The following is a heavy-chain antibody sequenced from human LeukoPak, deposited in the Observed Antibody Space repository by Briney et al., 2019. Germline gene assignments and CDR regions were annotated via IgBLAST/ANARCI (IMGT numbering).Heavy chain of an antibody. D-gene: IGHD6-13*01. CDR1: GYTFTGYY. V-gene: IGHV1-2*02. CDR3: ARGGQQLVLYFYYYYMDV. Sequence: GASVKVSCKASGYTFTGYYMHWVRQAPGQGLEWMGWINPNSGGTNYAQKFQGRVTMTRDTSISTAYMELSRLRSDDTAVYYCARGGQQLVLYFYYYYMDVWGKGTTVTVSS. CDR2: INPNSGGT. J-gene: IGHJ6*03.